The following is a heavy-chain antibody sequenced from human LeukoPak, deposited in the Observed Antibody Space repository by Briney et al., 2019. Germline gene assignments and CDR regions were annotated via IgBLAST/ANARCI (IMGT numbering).Heavy chain of an antibody. Sequence: SETLSLTCTVSGGPISSSIYYWGWIRQPPGKGLEWIGCNYYSGSPYYNPYLKSRVTISVDTSKNQFSLMLSSVTAADTAVYYCARKVGGGGAFDIWGQGTMVTVSS. CDR1: GGPISSSIYY. CDR2: NYYSGSP. J-gene: IGHJ3*02. CDR3: ARKVGGGGAFDI. D-gene: IGHD3-16*01. V-gene: IGHV4-39*01.